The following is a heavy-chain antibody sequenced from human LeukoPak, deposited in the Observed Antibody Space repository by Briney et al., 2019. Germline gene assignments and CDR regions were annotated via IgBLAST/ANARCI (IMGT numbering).Heavy chain of an antibody. CDR3: AKRASGSGTSLYYFDY. J-gene: IGHJ4*02. Sequence: PGGSLRLSCAASGFTVSSNHMSWVRQAPGKGLEWVSVISNSGGSTFYADSVEGRFTISRDNSKNTLYLQMNSLRAEDTAVYYCAKRASGSGTSLYYFDYWGQGTLVTVSS. CDR1: GFTVSSNH. V-gene: IGHV3-23*01. CDR2: ISNSGGST. D-gene: IGHD3-10*01.